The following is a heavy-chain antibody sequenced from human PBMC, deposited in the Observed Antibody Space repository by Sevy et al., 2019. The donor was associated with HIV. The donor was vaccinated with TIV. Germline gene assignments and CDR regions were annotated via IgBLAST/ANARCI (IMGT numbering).Heavy chain of an antibody. V-gene: IGHV4-30-4*01. Sequence: SETLSLTCTVSGGSISSGNYYWHWIRQPPGKGLEWIGYISYTGNTYYNPSLKSPVTISVYTSNNEFSLRLTSVTAADTAVYYCARDDTEYTSSSVWFDPWGQGTLVTVSS. D-gene: IGHD6-6*01. J-gene: IGHJ5*02. CDR3: ARDDTEYTSSSVWFDP. CDR2: ISYTGNT. CDR1: GGSISSGNYY.